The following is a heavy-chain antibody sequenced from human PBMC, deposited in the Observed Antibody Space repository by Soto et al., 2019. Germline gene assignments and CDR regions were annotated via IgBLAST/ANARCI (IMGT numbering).Heavy chain of an antibody. CDR1: GYTFTSYD. D-gene: IGHD5-12*01. Sequence: ASVKVSCKASGYTFTSYDINWVRQATGQGLEWMGWMNPNSGNTGYAQKFQGRVTMTRNTSISTAYMELSSLRSEDTAVYYCGRGSGSLLNYYYMDVWGKGTTVTVSS. J-gene: IGHJ6*03. CDR2: MNPNSGNT. CDR3: GRGSGSLLNYYYMDV. V-gene: IGHV1-8*01.